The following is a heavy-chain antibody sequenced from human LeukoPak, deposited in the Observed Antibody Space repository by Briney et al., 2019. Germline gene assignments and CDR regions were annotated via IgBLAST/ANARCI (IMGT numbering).Heavy chain of an antibody. V-gene: IGHV3-7*01. D-gene: IGHD3-10*01. CDR2: IKQDGSEI. Sequence: PGGSLRLSCAASGFTFSNFWMSWVRQVPGEGLEWVANIKQDGSEIHYVDSVKGRFTISRDNAQNSLYLHMHSLRAEDTAVYYCTRDRQSSGIYSTDYWGRGTLVTVSS. J-gene: IGHJ4*02. CDR3: TRDRQSSGIYSTDY. CDR1: GFTFSNFW.